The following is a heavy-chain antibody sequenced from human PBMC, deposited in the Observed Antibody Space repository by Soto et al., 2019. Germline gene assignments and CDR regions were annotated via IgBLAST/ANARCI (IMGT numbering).Heavy chain of an antibody. J-gene: IGHJ4*02. CDR1: GFTFTSSA. CDR2: IVVGSGNT. CDR3: AAVGVGLVKYYFDY. Sequence: ASVKVSCKASGFTFTSSAVQWVRQARGQRLEWIGWIVVGSGNTNYAQKFQERVTITRDMSTSTAYMELSSLRSEDTAVYYCAAVGVGLVKYYFDYWGQGTLVTVS. V-gene: IGHV1-58*01. D-gene: IGHD2-8*01.